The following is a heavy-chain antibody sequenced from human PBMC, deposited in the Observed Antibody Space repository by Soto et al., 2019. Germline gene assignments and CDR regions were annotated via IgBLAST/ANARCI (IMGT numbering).Heavy chain of an antibody. CDR1: GYTFTSYA. CDR2: INAGNGNT. V-gene: IGHV1-3*01. CDR3: GRGAGLYWFDP. Sequence: QVQLVQSGAEVKKPGASVKVSCKASGYTFTSYAMHWVRQAPGQRLEWMGWINAGNGNTKYTQKFQGRVTITRATSASTAYLELSSLRSEDTAVYYCGRGAGLYWFDPWGQGTLVTVSS. J-gene: IGHJ5*02. D-gene: IGHD3-10*01.